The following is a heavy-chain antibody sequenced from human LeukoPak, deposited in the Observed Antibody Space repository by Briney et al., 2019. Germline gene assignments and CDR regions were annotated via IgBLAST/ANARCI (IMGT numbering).Heavy chain of an antibody. CDR3: AKDLMRDQWFGES. CDR2: IYSGGST. D-gene: IGHD3-10*01. J-gene: IGHJ5*02. CDR1: GFTVSSNY. V-gene: IGHV3-53*01. Sequence: QPGGSLRLSCAASGFTVSSNYMSWVRQAPGKGLEWVSVIYSGGSTHYADSVKGRFTISRDNSKNTLYLQMNSLREDDTAVYYCAKDLMRDQWFGESWGRGTLVTVSP.